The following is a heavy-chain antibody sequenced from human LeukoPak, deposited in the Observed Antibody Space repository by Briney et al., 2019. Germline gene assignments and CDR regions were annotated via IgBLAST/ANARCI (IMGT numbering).Heavy chain of an antibody. CDR3: ARMSTDF. J-gene: IGHJ6*02. CDR2: IKGDGSEI. V-gene: IGHV3-7*03. Sequence: GGSLRLSCAASGPIFSSNWRYWFGQAPGKGLEWVANIKGDGSEINYVDSVKGRFTISRDNAKNSLYLQMNSLRAGDTAVYYCARMSTDFWGQGTTVTVSS. CDR1: GPIFSSNW.